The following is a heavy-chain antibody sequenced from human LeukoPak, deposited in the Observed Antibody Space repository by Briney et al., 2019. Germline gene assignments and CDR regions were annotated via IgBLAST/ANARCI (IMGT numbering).Heavy chain of an antibody. CDR2: IKQVGSEK. J-gene: IGHJ5*02. V-gene: IGHV3-7*01. D-gene: IGHD3-22*01. CDR1: GFTFISYW. Sequence: GGSLRLSCVASGFTFISYWMSWVRQAPGKGLEWVSNIKQVGSEKYYVDSVKGPFTTSRDNAKNTLYLQMNSLRAEDTAVYDCAQEHVDSSGYYYVSNWFDPWGQGTLVIVSS. CDR3: AQEHVDSSGYYYVSNWFDP.